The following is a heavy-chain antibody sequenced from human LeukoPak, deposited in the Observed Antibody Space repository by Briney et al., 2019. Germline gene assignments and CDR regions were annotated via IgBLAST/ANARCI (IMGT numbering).Heavy chain of an antibody. CDR3: ARAEYGGSAFDI. Sequence: SVKVSCKASGGIFSSFPISWVRQAPGQGLEWMGGIIPIFGTANHAQKFQGRVTITTDESTSTAYMELSSLRFEDTAVYYCARAEYGGSAFDIWGQGTMVTVSS. CDR1: GGIFSSFP. CDR2: IIPIFGTA. D-gene: IGHD4-23*01. V-gene: IGHV1-69*05. J-gene: IGHJ3*02.